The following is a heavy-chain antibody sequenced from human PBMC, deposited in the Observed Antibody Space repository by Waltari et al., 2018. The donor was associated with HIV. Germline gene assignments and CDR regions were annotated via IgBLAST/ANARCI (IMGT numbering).Heavy chain of an antibody. D-gene: IGHD1-1*01. CDR2: IRSEPDSGTT. V-gene: IGHV3-49*05. Sequence: EVQLVESGGGLVNPGRSLRLSCTASGFTFGDYAMSWFRQAPGKGLEWVGFIRSEPDSGTTEYAASVEGRFTISRDNSKSIAYLQMNSLKIEDTALYYCTRGSAWTDCWGQGTLVTVSS. CDR3: TRGSAWTDC. CDR1: GFTFGDYA. J-gene: IGHJ4*02.